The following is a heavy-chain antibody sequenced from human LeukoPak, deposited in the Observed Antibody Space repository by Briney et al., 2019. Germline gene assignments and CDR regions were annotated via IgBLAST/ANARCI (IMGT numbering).Heavy chain of an antibody. J-gene: IGHJ3*02. D-gene: IGHD4-17*01. CDR2: ISSSSSYI. V-gene: IGHV3-21*01. CDR1: GFTFKTYS. Sequence: GGSLRLSCAASGFTFKTYSMNWVRQAPGKGLEWVSSISSSSSYIYYADSVKGRFTISRDNAKNSLYLQMNSLRAEDTAVYYCARDNGDFDAFDIWGQGTMVTVSS. CDR3: ARDNGDFDAFDI.